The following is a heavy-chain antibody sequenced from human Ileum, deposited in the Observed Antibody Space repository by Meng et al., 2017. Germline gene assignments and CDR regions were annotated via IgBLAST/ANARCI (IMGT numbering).Heavy chain of an antibody. J-gene: IGHJ4*02. Sequence: QVQLGGSGPGLVRPAGTLSLTCAVSSGSISSNTYWSWVRLPPGKGLEWIGQNSHSGSAYYNPSLMSRVTMSVDKSKSQFSLMLTSVTAADTAIYYCARHGGYSQDFWGQGTLVTVSS. CDR1: SGSISSNTY. CDR3: ARHGGYSQDF. V-gene: IGHV4-4*02. CDR2: NSHSGSA. D-gene: IGHD4-23*01.